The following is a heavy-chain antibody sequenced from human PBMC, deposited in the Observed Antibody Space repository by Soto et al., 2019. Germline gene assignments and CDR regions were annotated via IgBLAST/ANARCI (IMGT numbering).Heavy chain of an antibody. D-gene: IGHD3-3*01. Sequence: ASVKVSCKASGYTFTSYGISWVRQAPGQGLEWMGWISAYNGNTNYAQKLQGRVTVTTDTSTSTAYMELRSLRSDDTAVYYCARDQGSSYYDFWSGYPYDYWGQGTLVTVSS. J-gene: IGHJ4*02. CDR2: ISAYNGNT. CDR3: ARDQGSSYYDFWSGYPYDY. V-gene: IGHV1-18*04. CDR1: GYTFTSYG.